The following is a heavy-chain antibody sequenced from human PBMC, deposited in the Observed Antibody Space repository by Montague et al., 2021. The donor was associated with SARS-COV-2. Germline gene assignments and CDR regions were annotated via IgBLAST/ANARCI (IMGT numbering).Heavy chain of an antibody. J-gene: IGHJ3*01. V-gene: IGHV4-59*13. Sequence: ETLSLTCTVSGGSISSYYWSWIRQPPGTGLEWIGYIYYSGSTNYNSSLTSRVTISVDTSTNQCSLRLSSVTAAATAVSYCARVGVPYYDILTGYYIEGSEAFDFGGQGTMVTVSS. D-gene: IGHD3-9*01. CDR2: IYYSGST. CDR1: GGSISSYY. CDR3: ARVGVPYYDILTGYYIEGSEAFDF.